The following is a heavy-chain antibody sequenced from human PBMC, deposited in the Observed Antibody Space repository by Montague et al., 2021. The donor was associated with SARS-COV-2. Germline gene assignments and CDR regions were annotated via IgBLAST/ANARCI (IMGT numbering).Heavy chain of an antibody. Sequence: SETLSLTCAVSRDSISSHNYFWAWIRQPPGKGLEWIGSVDYRGLTFYNPSLESLVTISVDTSKKQFSRKGHSVTAAATAVYYYGNDGEALAWGTFDIWGQGTMVTVSS. V-gene: IGHV4-39*07. CDR2: VDYRGLT. CDR3: GNDGEALAWGTFDI. J-gene: IGHJ3*02. CDR1: RDSISSHNYF. D-gene: IGHD1-1*01.